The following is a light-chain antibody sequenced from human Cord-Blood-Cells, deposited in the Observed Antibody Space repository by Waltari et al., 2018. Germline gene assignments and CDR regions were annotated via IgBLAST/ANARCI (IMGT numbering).Light chain of an antibody. CDR2: LGS. J-gene: IGKJ1*01. CDR3: MQALQTPRT. Sequence: DIVMTQSPLSLPVTPGEPASISCRSSQSLLHSNGYNYLDWYLQKPGQSPQLLIYLGSNRASGVPDRFSGSGSGTDFTLKISRVEAEEVGVYYGMQALQTPRTFGQGTKVEIK. CDR1: QSLLHSNGYNY. V-gene: IGKV2-28*01.